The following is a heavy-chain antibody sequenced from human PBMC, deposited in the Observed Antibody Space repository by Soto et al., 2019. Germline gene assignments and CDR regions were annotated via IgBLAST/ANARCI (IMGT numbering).Heavy chain of an antibody. CDR1: GFTFSNHG. D-gene: IGHD6-13*01. J-gene: IGHJ4*02. Sequence: PGGSLRLSCAASGFTFSNHGMHWVRQAPGKGLEWVTVIWYDGTNRFYADSVKGRFTISRDISKNTVYLQMSSLRPEDTSVYYCARERLAAAGVFDYWGQGTLVTVSS. V-gene: IGHV3-33*01. CDR3: ARERLAAAGVFDY. CDR2: IWYDGTNR.